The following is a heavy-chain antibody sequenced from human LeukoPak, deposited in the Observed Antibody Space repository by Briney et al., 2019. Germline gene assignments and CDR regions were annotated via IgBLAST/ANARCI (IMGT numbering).Heavy chain of an antibody. D-gene: IGHD6-6*01. CDR2: IIPIFGTA. CDR1: GGTFSSYA. CDR3: ARDEKPYSSSSRSFDY. J-gene: IGHJ4*02. Sequence: GASVKVSCKASGGTFSSYAISWVRQAPGQGLEWMGGIIPIFGTANYAQKFQGRVTITADESTSTAYMELSSLRSEDTAVYYCARDEKPYSSSSRSFDYWGQGTLVTVSS. V-gene: IGHV1-69*13.